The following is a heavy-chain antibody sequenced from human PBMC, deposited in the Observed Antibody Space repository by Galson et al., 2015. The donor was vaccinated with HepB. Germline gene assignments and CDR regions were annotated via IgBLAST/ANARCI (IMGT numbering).Heavy chain of an antibody. J-gene: IGHJ6*02. CDR3: AKGYSYGSPYGMDV. CDR2: ISGSGGST. Sequence: SLRLSCAASGFTFSSYWMSWVRQAPGKGLEWVSAISGSGGSTYYADSVKGRFTISRDNSKNTLYLQMNSLRAEDTAVYYCAKGYSYGSPYGMDVWGQGTTVTVSS. V-gene: IGHV3-23*01. D-gene: IGHD5-18*01. CDR1: GFTFSSYW.